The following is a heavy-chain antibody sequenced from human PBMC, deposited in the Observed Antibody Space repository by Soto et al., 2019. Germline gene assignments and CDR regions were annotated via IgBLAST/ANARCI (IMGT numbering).Heavy chain of an antibody. J-gene: IGHJ6*02. Sequence: ASVKVSCKASGYTFTGYYMHWVRQAPGQGLEWMGWINPNSGGTNYAQKFQGWVTMTRDTSISTAYMELSRLRSDDTAVYYCARGFRGVSSGWYTNHYYYYGMDVWGQGTTVTVSS. V-gene: IGHV1-2*04. CDR3: ARGFRGVSSGWYTNHYYYYGMDV. CDR1: GYTFTGYY. D-gene: IGHD6-19*01. CDR2: INPNSGGT.